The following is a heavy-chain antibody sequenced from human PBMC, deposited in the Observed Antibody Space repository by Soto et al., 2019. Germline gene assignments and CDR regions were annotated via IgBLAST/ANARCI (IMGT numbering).Heavy chain of an antibody. CDR1: GGSISSGGYY. Sequence: QVQLQESGPGLVKPSQTLSLTCTVSGGSISSGGYYWSWIRQHPGKGLEWIGYIYYSGSTYYNPSLKSRVTISVDTSKNQCSLKLSSVTAADTAVYYCARVRLWFGVGINWFDPWGQGTLVTVSS. V-gene: IGHV4-31*03. D-gene: IGHD3-10*01. CDR2: IYYSGST. CDR3: ARVRLWFGVGINWFDP. J-gene: IGHJ5*02.